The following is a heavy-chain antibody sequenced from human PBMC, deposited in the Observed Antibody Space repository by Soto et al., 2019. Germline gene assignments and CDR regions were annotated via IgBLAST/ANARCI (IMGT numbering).Heavy chain of an antibody. CDR3: ARRITIFGVVPNNWFDT. CDR2: IYYSGST. CDR1: GGSISSSSYY. J-gene: IGHJ5*02. V-gene: IGHV4-39*01. Sequence: SLTCTVSGGSISSSSYYWGWIRQPPGKGLEWIGSIYYSGSTYYNPSLKSRVTISVDTSKNQFSLKLSSVTAADTAVYYCARRITIFGVVPNNWFDTWGQGTLATVSS. D-gene: IGHD3-3*01.